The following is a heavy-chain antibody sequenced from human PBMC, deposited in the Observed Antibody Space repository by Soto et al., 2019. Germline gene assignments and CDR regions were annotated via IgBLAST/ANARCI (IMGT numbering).Heavy chain of an antibody. Sequence: GGSLRLSCAASGFTFDDYAMHWVRQAPGKGLEWVSGISWNSGSIGYADSVKGRFTISRDNAKNSLYLQMNSLRAEDTALYYCARFQPAYDFWSGPAGGYFDYWGQGTLVTVSS. J-gene: IGHJ4*02. CDR2: ISWNSGSI. CDR3: ARFQPAYDFWSGPAGGYFDY. CDR1: GFTFDDYA. D-gene: IGHD3-3*01. V-gene: IGHV3-9*01.